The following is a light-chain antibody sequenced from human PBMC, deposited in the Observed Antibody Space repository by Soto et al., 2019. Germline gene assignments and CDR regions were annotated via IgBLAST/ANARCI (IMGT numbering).Light chain of an antibody. CDR3: QVWDSTSDHDV. CDR2: DGS. J-gene: IGLJ1*01. V-gene: IGLV3-21*02. Sequence: SYELTQPPSVSVAPGQTARIPCGGDNIGSKSVYWYQQKPGQAPVVVVYDGSDRPSGIPERFSGSNSGTTATLTISRVEAGDEADYSCQVWDSTSDHDVFGAGTKVTVL. CDR1: NIGSKS.